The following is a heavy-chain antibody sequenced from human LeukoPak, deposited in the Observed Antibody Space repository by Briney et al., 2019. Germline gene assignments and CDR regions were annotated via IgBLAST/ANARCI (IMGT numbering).Heavy chain of an antibody. CDR3: AKSQWLRSGPDY. CDR2: IHYDGNNK. CDR1: GFTFSSYD. Sequence: GSLRLSCAASGFTFSSYDMHWVRQAPGKGLEWVAFIHYDGNNKHYADSVKGRFTISRDNSKNTLYLQMNSLRAEDTAVYYCAKSQWLRSGPDYWGQGTLVTVSS. J-gene: IGHJ4*02. V-gene: IGHV3-30*02. D-gene: IGHD5-12*01.